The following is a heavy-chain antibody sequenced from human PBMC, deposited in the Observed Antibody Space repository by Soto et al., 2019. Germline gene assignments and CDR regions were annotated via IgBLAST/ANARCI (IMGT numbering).Heavy chain of an antibody. Sequence: QVHLLMQSGAEVKKPGSSVKVSCKASGGNPSNSAISWVRQAPGQGLEWMGGIIPVFGIISYAQNFQGRVTIIADESTSSVYRDLSSLRVEDTAVYYCAKDLGPPVSSHYPYWYFDVWGRGTLVTVSS. CDR1: GGNPSNSA. CDR3: AKDLGPPVSSHYPYWYFDV. V-gene: IGHV1-69*19. J-gene: IGHJ2*01. CDR2: IIPVFGII. D-gene: IGHD2-2*01.